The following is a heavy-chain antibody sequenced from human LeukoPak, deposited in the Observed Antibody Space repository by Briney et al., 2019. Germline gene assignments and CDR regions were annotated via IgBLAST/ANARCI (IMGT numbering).Heavy chain of an antibody. J-gene: IGHJ4*02. CDR3: ARDYGVQVERRPIDY. D-gene: IGHD1-1*01. V-gene: IGHV1-69*13. Sequence: SVKVACKAFEGTFSRDSVSGVRPAPGRGLDWMGGIMPIFGTANYAQKFQGRVTITADESTSTAYMELSSLRSEDTAVYYCARDYGVQVERRPIDYWGQGTLVTVSS. CDR1: EGTFSRDS. CDR2: IMPIFGTA.